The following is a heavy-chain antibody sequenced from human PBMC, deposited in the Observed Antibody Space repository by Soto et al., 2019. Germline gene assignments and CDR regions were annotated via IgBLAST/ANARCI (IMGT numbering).Heavy chain of an antibody. CDR2: TIPILGAV. D-gene: IGHD1-1*01. CDR3: ASRSGQLPYYFDY. CDR1: RGTFISFT. J-gene: IGHJ4*02. Sequence: SVKVSCKASRGTFISFTFIWVREAPGQGLEWMGQTIPILGAVNYAQKFQGRVTITADESTSTFYMELRSLRSDDTAVYYCASRSGQLPYYFDYWGQGTLVTVSS. V-gene: IGHV1-69*08.